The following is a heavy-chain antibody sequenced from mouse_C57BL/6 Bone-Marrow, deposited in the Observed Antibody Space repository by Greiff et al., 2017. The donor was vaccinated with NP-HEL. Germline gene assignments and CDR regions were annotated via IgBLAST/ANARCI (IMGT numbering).Heavy chain of an antibody. CDR1: GFTFSSYA. Sequence: EVMLVESGGGLVKPGGSLKLSCAASGFTFSSYAMSWVRQTPEKRLEWVATISDGGSYTYYPDNVKGRFTISRDNAKNNLYLQMSHLKAEDTAMYYCARGYSNLFAYWGQGTLVTVSA. D-gene: IGHD2-5*01. J-gene: IGHJ3*01. CDR3: ARGYSNLFAY. CDR2: ISDGGSYT. V-gene: IGHV5-4*03.